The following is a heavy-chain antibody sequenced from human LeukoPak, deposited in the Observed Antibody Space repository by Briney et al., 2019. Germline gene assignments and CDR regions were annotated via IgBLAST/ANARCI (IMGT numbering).Heavy chain of an antibody. CDR2: IDWDDDK. D-gene: IGHD3-22*01. CDR3: ARGYYYDSSGYYRDYYYYMDV. CDR1: GFSLSTSGMC. V-gene: IGHV2-70*11. Sequence: SGPALVKPTQTLTLTCTFSGFSLSTSGMCVSWIRQPPGKALEWLARIDWDDDKYYSTSLKTRLTISKDTSKNQVVLTMTNMDPVDTATYYCARGYYYDSSGYYRDYYYYMDVWGKGTTVTISS. J-gene: IGHJ6*03.